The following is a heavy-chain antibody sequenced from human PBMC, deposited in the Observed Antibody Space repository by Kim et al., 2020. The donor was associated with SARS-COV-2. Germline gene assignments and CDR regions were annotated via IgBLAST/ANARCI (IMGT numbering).Heavy chain of an antibody. CDR2: MSGVGGSI. CDR1: GFSFSTYA. CDR3: AKDVINWSLKQQLIPC. D-gene: IGHD1-1*01. Sequence: GGSLRLSCAVSGFSFSTYAMSWVRQAPGKGLEWGWEMSGVGGSIYYADSVKGRFTVSRDNSKNMLYLQMNSLRAEDTAVYFCAKDVINWSLKQQLIPCWGQGTLVTVSS. J-gene: IGHJ4*02. V-gene: IGHV3-23*01.